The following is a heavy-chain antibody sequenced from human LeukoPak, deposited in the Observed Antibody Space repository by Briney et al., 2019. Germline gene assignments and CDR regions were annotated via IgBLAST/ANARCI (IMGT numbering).Heavy chain of an antibody. V-gene: IGHV4-59*01. CDR3: ARGHSSSWDLGY. CDR2: IYYSGSI. Sequence: SETLSLTCTVSGGSISSYYWSWIRQPPGKGLEWIGYIYYSGSINYNPSLKSRVTISVDTSKNQFSLKLSSVTAADTAVYYCARGHSSSWDLGYWGQGTLVTVSS. D-gene: IGHD6-13*01. J-gene: IGHJ4*02. CDR1: GGSISSYY.